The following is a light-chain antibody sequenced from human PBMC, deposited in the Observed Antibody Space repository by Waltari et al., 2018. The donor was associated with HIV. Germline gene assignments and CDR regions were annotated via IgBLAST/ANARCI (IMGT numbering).Light chain of an antibody. CDR1: QSVSSN. CDR2: GAS. CDR3: QQYNNWPRT. V-gene: IGKV3D-15*01. Sequence: EIVMTQSPATLSVSPGERAILSCRASQSVSSNLAWYQQKPGQAPRLLIYGASTRATGTPARFSGSGSGTDFTLTISSLQSEDCAVYYCQQYNNWPRTFGQGTKLEIK. J-gene: IGKJ2*01.